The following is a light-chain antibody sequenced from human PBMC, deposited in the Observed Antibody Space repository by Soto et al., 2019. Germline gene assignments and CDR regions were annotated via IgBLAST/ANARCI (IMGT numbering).Light chain of an antibody. CDR1: QSVSSY. V-gene: IGKV3-11*01. CDR2: DAS. J-gene: IGKJ5*01. CDR3: QKTNNYTLT. Sequence: EIVLTQSPATLSLSPGERATLSCRASQSVSSYLAWYQQKPGQAPRLLIYDASNRATGIPARFSGSGSGTDFTLTISSLEPEDFAVYYSQKTNNYTLTLGHG.